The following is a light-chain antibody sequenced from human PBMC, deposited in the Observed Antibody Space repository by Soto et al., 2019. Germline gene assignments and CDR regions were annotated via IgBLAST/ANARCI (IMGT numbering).Light chain of an antibody. CDR1: SSDIGSYDH. J-gene: IGLJ1*01. CDR3: GSWDSSLSAYV. Sequence: QSVLTQPASVSGSPGQSITISCSGTSSDIGSYDHVAWYQQFPGKSPKLIIYAVSDRPSGVSDRFSGSKSGISASLTISGLQTEDEADYYCGSWDSSLSAYVFGTGTKVTVL. V-gene: IGLV2-14*03. CDR2: AVS.